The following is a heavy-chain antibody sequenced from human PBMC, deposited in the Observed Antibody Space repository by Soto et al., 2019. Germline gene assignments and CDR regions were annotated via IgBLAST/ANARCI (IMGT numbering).Heavy chain of an antibody. V-gene: IGHV3-23*01. CDR1: GFTFSSG. J-gene: IGHJ4*02. Sequence: PGGSLRLSCAASGFTFSSGMSWVRQAPGKGLEWVSSIAGSGGSTFYADSVKGRFTISRDNSKNTLYLQMHSLRAEDTAVYYCAKRDSGYYYDYWGQGTLVTVSS. CDR3: AKRDSGYYYDY. CDR2: IAGSGGST. D-gene: IGHD3-22*01.